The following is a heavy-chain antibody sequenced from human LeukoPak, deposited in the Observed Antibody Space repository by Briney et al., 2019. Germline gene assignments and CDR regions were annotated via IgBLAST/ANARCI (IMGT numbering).Heavy chain of an antibody. D-gene: IGHD5-18*01. CDR3: TRERQYSYGYWITAFDI. Sequence: GGSLRLSCTASGFTFGDYAMSWVRQAPGKGLEWVGFSRSKAYGGTTEYAASVKGRFTISRDDSKSIAYLQMNSLKTEDTAVYYCTRERQYSYGYWITAFDIWGQGTMVTVSS. V-gene: IGHV3-49*04. CDR1: GFTFGDYA. J-gene: IGHJ3*02. CDR2: SRSKAYGGTT.